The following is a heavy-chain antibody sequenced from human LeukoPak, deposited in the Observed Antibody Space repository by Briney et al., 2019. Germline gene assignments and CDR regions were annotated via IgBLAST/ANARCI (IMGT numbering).Heavy chain of an antibody. CDR2: ISSSSSTI. CDR3: ARGRVALDY. CDR1: GFTFSSYS. Sequence: GGSLRLSCTASGFTFSSYSMNWVRQAPGKGPEWVSYISSSSSTIYYADSVKGRFAISRDNSKNTLYLQMNSLRAEDTAVYYCARGRVALDYWGQGTLVTVSS. V-gene: IGHV3-48*01. D-gene: IGHD3-3*01. J-gene: IGHJ4*02.